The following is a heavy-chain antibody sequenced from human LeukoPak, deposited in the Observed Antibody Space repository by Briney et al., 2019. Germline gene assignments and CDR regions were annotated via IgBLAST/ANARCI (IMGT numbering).Heavy chain of an antibody. CDR2: INHNAETI. J-gene: IGHJ4*02. D-gene: IGHD2-21*02. V-gene: IGHV3-48*01. Sequence: GGSLRLSCAASGFTFSSYVMSWVRQAPGKGLEWVSYINHNAETIYYADSVKGRFTISRDNSKNTLYLQMNSLRAEDTAVYYCASENIVVVTAIFIYWGQGTLVTVSS. CDR1: GFTFSSYV. CDR3: ASENIVVVTAIFIY.